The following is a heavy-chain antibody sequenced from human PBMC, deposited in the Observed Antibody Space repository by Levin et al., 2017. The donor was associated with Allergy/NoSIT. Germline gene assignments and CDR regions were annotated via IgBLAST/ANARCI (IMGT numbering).Heavy chain of an antibody. CDR3: AKDPQEYQLLFWFDY. V-gene: IGHV3-23*01. Sequence: GESLKISCAASGFTFSSYAMSWVRQAPGKGLEWVSAISGSGGSTYYADSVKGRFTISRDNSKNTLYLQMNSLRAEDTAVYYCAKDPQEYQLLFWFDYWGQGTLVTVSS. J-gene: IGHJ4*02. D-gene: IGHD2-2*01. CDR1: GFTFSSYA. CDR2: ISGSGGST.